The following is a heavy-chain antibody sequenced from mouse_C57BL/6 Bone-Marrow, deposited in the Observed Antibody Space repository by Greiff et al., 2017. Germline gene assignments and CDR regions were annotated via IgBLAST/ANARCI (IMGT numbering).Heavy chain of an antibody. CDR1: EYEFPSHD. CDR3: ARQRRLRAYFDD. CDR2: INSDGGST. J-gene: IGHJ2*01. D-gene: IGHD3-2*02. V-gene: IGHV5-2*01. Sequence: EVQLVESGGGLVQPGASLKLSCESNEYEFPSHDMSWVRKTPEKRLELVAAINSDGGSTYYPDTMESRFILSRDTTKKTLYLQMSSLRSEDTALYYCARQRRLRAYFDDWGKGTTLTVSS.